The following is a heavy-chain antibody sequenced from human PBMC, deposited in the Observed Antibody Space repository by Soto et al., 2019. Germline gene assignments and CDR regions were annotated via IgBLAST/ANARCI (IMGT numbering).Heavy chain of an antibody. V-gene: IGHV3-33*01. Sequence: GGSLRLSCAASGFTFSSFGMHWVRQAPGKGLEWVALIWYDGTNKYYADSVKGRFTISRDNSKNTLYLQMNSLRAEDTAVYFCARDDYYDSSGYYSFFRFWGQGTLVTVSS. CDR3: ARDDYYDSSGYYSFFRF. D-gene: IGHD3-22*01. J-gene: IGHJ4*02. CDR2: IWYDGTNK. CDR1: GFTFSSFG.